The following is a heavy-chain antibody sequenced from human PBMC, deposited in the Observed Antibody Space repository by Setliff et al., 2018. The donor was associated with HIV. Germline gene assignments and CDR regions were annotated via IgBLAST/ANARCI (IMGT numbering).Heavy chain of an antibody. Sequence: SVTMSLTCTVSGGSISTSNWRGWIRQTPGKGLEWIGYIYYSGSTNYNPSLKSRVTMSLDTSKTQFSLKVNSVTAADTAVYYCARSPRIGVAGEFEYWGQGTLVTVSS. J-gene: IGHJ4*02. CDR1: GGSISTSNW. V-gene: IGHV4-28*01. CDR3: ARSPRIGVAGEFEY. D-gene: IGHD6-19*01. CDR2: IYYSGST.